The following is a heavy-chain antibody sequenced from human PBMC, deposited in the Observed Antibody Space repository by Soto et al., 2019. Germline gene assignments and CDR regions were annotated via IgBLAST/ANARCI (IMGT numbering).Heavy chain of an antibody. CDR1: GFTFSGSA. V-gene: IGHV3-73*02. D-gene: IGHD4-17*01. Sequence: EVQLVESGGGLVQPGGSLKLSCAASGFTFSGSAMHWVRQASGKGLEWVGRIRSKANSYATAYAASVKGRFTISRDDSKNTAYLQMNSLKTEDTAVYYCTRPRVDYGGNSDSDYWGQGTLFTVSS. J-gene: IGHJ4*02. CDR2: IRSKANSYAT. CDR3: TRPRVDYGGNSDSDY.